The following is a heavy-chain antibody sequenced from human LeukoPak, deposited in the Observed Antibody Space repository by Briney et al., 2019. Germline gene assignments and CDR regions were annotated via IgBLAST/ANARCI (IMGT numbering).Heavy chain of an antibody. V-gene: IGHV3-30*03. CDR1: GFTFSSYG. Sequence: GGSLRLSCAASGFTFSSYGMHWVRQAPGKGLEWVAVISYDGSNKYYADSVKGRFTISRDNSKNSLYLQMNSLRAEDTAVYYCARERITMVRGVKGYWGQGTLVTVSS. J-gene: IGHJ4*02. CDR3: ARERITMVRGVKGY. CDR2: ISYDGSNK. D-gene: IGHD3-10*01.